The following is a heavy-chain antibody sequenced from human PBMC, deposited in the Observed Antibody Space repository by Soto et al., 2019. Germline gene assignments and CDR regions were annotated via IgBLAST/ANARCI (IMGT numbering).Heavy chain of an antibody. V-gene: IGHV3-11*01. CDR3: ASHYDMWSGYLSPVDY. CDR1: GYTFSDYY. D-gene: IGHD3-3*01. Sequence: QVQLVESGGDLVQRGGSLRLSCAASGYTFSDYYMSWIRQAPGKGLEWISYIDTSSTKIYYADSVKGRFTISRDNANNSLYLEMNSLRDEDTAVYYCASHYDMWSGYLSPVDYWGQGTLVTVSS. J-gene: IGHJ4*02. CDR2: IDTSSTKI.